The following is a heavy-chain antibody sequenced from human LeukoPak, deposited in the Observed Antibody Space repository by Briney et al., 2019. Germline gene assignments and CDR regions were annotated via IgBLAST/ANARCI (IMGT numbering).Heavy chain of an antibody. V-gene: IGHV1-69*10. CDR3: ARDVYYDSSGYWDYFDY. CDR1: GGTFSSYA. Sequence: GASVKVSCKASGGTFSSYAISWVRQAPGQGLEWMGRIIPILGIANYAQKFQGRVTITADKSTSTAYMELSSLRSEDTAVYYCARDVYYDSSGYWDYFDYWGQGTLVTVSS. D-gene: IGHD3-22*01. J-gene: IGHJ4*02. CDR2: IIPILGIA.